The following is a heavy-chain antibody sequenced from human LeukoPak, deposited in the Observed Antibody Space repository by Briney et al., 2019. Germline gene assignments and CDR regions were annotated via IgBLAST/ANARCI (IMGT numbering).Heavy chain of an antibody. CDR1: GFTFSNYA. J-gene: IGHJ3*02. Sequence: GGSLRLSCAPSGFTFSNYAMSWVRQAPEKGLEWVSGISGSGDSTYYADSVKGRFTISRDNSKNTLYLHMNSLRAEDTAVYYCAKTLARHYYDSSGYYGATFDIWGQGTVVTVSS. D-gene: IGHD3-22*01. V-gene: IGHV3-23*01. CDR2: ISGSGDST. CDR3: AKTLARHYYDSSGYYGATFDI.